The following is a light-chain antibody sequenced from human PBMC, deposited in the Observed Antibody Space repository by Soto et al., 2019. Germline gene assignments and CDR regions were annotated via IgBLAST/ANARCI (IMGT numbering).Light chain of an antibody. CDR2: EVS. V-gene: IGLV2-14*01. CDR1: SSDVGAYNY. J-gene: IGLJ1*01. CDR3: SSYTSSSSYV. Sequence: HSALTQPASVSGSPGQSITISCTGTSSDVGAYNYVSWYQQHPGKAPKLMIYEVSNRPSGVSNRFSGSKSGNTASLTISGLQAEDEADYYCSSYTSSSSYVFATGTKVTVL.